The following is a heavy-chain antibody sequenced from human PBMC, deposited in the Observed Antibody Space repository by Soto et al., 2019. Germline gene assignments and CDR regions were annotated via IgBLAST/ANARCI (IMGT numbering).Heavy chain of an antibody. D-gene: IGHD1-26*01. CDR1: GGSITSNAYY. V-gene: IGHV4-39*01. CDR2: IYYSGSA. CDR3: ARRPKRGSYSWCFDY. Sequence: QLQLQESGPGLVKPSETLSLTCTVSGGSITSNAYYWGWIRQPPGKGLEWLGYIYYSGSASYNPSLKSRVTMSVDTSKNQFCLKLSSVTAADTAVYYCARRPKRGSYSWCFDYWGQGTLVTVSS. J-gene: IGHJ4*02.